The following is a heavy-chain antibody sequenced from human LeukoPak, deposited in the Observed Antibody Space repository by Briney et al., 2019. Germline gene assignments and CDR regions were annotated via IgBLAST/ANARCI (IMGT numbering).Heavy chain of an antibody. Sequence: PGGSLRLSCVASGFTFSSTCMSWVRQAPGKGLEWVSTIYSSGSIYYADFVKGRFTISRENFKNTLYLQMNSLRAEDTAVYYCARGASDTVTTGVDYWGQGTLVTVSS. CDR3: ARGASDTVTTGVDY. CDR2: IYSSGSI. D-gene: IGHD5-12*01. CDR1: GFTFSSTC. V-gene: IGHV3-66*01. J-gene: IGHJ4*02.